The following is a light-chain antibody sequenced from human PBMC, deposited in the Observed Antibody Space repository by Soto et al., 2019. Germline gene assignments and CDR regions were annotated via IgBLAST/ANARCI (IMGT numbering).Light chain of an antibody. Sequence: QSALTQSPSASASLGASVKLTCTLSSGHSNYAVAWLQQQPEKGPRYLMKINSDGRHSKGDGIPDRFSGSSSGADRYLTISSLQSEDEADYYCQTWDIGIHVFGTGTKFTVL. J-gene: IGLJ1*01. V-gene: IGLV4-69*01. CDR1: SGHSNYA. CDR2: INSDGRH. CDR3: QTWDIGIHV.